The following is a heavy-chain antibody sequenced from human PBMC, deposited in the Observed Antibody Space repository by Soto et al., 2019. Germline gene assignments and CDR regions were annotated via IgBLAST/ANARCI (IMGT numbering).Heavy chain of an antibody. J-gene: IGHJ3*02. Sequence: GETLKISYQWSGYSFTFNWIGWLRQLPAKGLEWMGIIYPGDSDTRYSPSFQGQVTISADKSISTAYLQWSSLKASDTAMYYGARRGADNWNPKAFDSWGQGKRVTVSS. CDR2: IYPGDSDT. V-gene: IGHV5-51*01. CDR1: GYSFTFNW. D-gene: IGHD1-1*01. CDR3: ARRGADNWNPKAFDS.